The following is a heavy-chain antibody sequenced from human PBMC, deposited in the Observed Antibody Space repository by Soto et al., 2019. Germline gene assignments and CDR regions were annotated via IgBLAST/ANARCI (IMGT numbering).Heavy chain of an antibody. D-gene: IGHD2-15*01. Sequence: GSLRLSCAASGFTFSSYAMSWVRQAPGKGLEWVSTISGSGASTYYADSVKGRFTISRDNSKNTVYAQMNSLRAEDTAVYYCAKDSGYCSGGSCHSHGWGQGT. CDR3: AKDSGYCSGGSCHSHG. CDR1: GFTFSSYA. V-gene: IGHV3-23*01. J-gene: IGHJ4*02. CDR2: ISGSGAST.